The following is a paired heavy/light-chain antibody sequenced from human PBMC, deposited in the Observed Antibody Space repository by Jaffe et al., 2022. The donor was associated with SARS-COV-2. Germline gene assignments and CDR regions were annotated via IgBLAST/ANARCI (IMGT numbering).Light chain of an antibody. Sequence: QSVLTQPPSASGTPGQRVTISCSGSSSNIESNVVNWYQQLPGTAPKLLIFSDDQRPSGVPDRFSGSKSGTSASLAISGLQSADEADYYCAAWDDSLNGRVFGTGTKVSVL. CDR3: AAWDDSLNGRV. J-gene: IGLJ1*01. V-gene: IGLV1-44*01. CDR1: SSNIESNV. CDR2: SDD.
Heavy chain of an antibody. CDR3: ARKIGSTSNNWYFDL. D-gene: IGHD2-2*01. CDR2: INTNTGAP. CDR1: GYTFTSYP. V-gene: IGHV7-4-1*02. Sequence: QVQLVQSGSELKKPGASVKVSCKASGYTFTSYPMNWVRQAPGQGLEWMGGINTNTGAPTYAQGFTGRFVFSLDTYVSTAYLQISSLKADDTAIYYCARKIGSTSNNWYFDLWGRGTLVTVSS. J-gene: IGHJ2*01.